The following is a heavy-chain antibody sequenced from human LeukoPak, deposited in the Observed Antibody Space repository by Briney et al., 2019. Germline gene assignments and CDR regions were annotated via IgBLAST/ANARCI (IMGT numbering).Heavy chain of an antibody. V-gene: IGHV3-23*01. CDR2: ISVIGGST. Sequence: GGSLRLSCAAYGFTFSSYAMSWVRQAPGKGLEWVAGISVIGGSTYYADSVKGRFTISRDNSNNTLYLEMNNLRADDTAVYYRAKDSGYPSWGQGTLVTVSS. CDR1: GFTFSSYA. CDR3: AKDSGYPS. D-gene: IGHD1-1*01. J-gene: IGHJ4*02.